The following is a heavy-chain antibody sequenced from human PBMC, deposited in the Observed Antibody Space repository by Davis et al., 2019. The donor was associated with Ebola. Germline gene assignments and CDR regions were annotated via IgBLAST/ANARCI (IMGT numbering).Heavy chain of an antibody. V-gene: IGHV3-30*03. CDR2: ISYDGSNK. Sequence: GESLKISCAASGFTFSSYGMHWVRQAPGKGLEWVAVISYDGSNKYYADSVKGRFTISRDNSKNTLYLQMNSLTAEDTAVYYCASLAVAGTWFLDYWGQGTLVTVSS. CDR3: ASLAVAGTWFLDY. D-gene: IGHD6-19*01. J-gene: IGHJ4*02. CDR1: GFTFSSYG.